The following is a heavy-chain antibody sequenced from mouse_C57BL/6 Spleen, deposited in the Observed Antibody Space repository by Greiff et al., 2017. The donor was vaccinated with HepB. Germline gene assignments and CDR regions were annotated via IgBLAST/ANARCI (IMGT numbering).Heavy chain of an antibody. Sequence: EVKVEESGGGLVKPGGSLKLSCAASGFTFSDYGMHWVRQAPEKGLEWVAYISSGSSTIYYADTGKGRFTISRDNAKNTLFLQMTSLRSEDTAMYYCARLYGNYLNWYFDVWGTGTTVTVSS. CDR3: ARLYGNYLNWYFDV. V-gene: IGHV5-17*01. J-gene: IGHJ1*03. CDR2: ISSGSSTI. D-gene: IGHD2-10*02. CDR1: GFTFSDYG.